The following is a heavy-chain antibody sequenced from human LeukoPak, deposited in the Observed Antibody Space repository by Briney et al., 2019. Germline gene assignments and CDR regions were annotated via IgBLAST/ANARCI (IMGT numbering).Heavy chain of an antibody. Sequence: SETLSLPCAVYGGFFSGYYWSWMRQPPGKGLEWIGEINHSGSTSYNPSLKSRVTMSVDTSKNQFSLKLSSVTAADTAVYYCASIEFSSDYWGQGTLVTVSS. CDR3: ASIEFSSDY. D-gene: IGHD3-16*02. CDR2: INHSGST. CDR1: GGFFSGYY. V-gene: IGHV4-34*01. J-gene: IGHJ4*02.